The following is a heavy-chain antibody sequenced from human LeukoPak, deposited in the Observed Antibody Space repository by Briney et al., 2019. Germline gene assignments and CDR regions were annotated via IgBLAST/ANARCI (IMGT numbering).Heavy chain of an antibody. V-gene: IGHV4-39*01. J-gene: IGHJ4*02. CDR1: GGSISSSSYY. CDR2: IYYSGST. CDR3: ARLVRGYYDSSGYPDY. D-gene: IGHD3-22*01. Sequence: SETLSLTCTVSGGSISSSSYYWGWIRQPPGKGLEWIGSIYYSGSTYYNPSLKSRVTISVDTSKNQFSLKLSPVTAADTAVYYCARLVRGYYDSSGYPDYWGQGTLVTVSS.